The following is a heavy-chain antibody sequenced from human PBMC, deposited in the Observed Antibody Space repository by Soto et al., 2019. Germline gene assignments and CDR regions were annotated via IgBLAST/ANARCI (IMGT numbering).Heavy chain of an antibody. CDR2: ISTYRGDT. CDR1: GYILSNYG. V-gene: IGHV1-18*01. J-gene: IGHJ3*01. CDR3: ARGTGTKAYDV. D-gene: IGHD1-1*01. Sequence: QPHFLQSGAGVKKPGASVRVSCKASGYILSNYGFSWVRQAPGQGLEWMGWISTYRGDTGYAQKLQGRVTLTADTSTSTAYMEVRSLRADDAAMYYCARGTGTKAYDVCVQGTMVTVPS.